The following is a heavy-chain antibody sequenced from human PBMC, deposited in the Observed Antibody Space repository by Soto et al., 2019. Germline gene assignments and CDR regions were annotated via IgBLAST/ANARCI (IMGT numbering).Heavy chain of an antibody. J-gene: IGHJ6*02. D-gene: IGHD2-2*01. CDR3: ASFFCSSTSCYDYYYGMDV. CDR1: GYTFTSYG. CDR2: ISAYNGNT. Sequence: QVQLVQSGAEVKKPGASVKVSCKASGYTFTSYGISWVRQAPGQGLEWMGWISAYNGNTNYAQKLKGRVTMTTDTSTSTAYMELRSLRSDDTAVYYCASFFCSSTSCYDYYYGMDVWGQGTTVTVSS. V-gene: IGHV1-18*01.